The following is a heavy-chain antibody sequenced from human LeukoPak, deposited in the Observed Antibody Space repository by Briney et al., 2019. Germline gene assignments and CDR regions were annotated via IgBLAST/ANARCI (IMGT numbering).Heavy chain of an antibody. CDR3: ARDTPNFYYFDY. V-gene: IGHV4-38-2*02. D-gene: IGHD3-3*01. CDR2: IYHSGST. Sequence: PSETLSLTCTVSGYFISSGYYWGWIRQPPGKGLEWIGSIYHSGSTYYNPSLKSRVTISVDTSKNQFSLKLNPVTAADTAVYYCARDTPNFYYFDYWGQGTLVTVSS. J-gene: IGHJ4*02. CDR1: GYFISSGYY.